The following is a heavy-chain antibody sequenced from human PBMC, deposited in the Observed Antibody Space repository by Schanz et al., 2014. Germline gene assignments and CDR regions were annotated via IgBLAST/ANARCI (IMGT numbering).Heavy chain of an antibody. CDR2: ISGSSRTI. J-gene: IGHJ2*01. V-gene: IGHV3-48*01. CDR3: AKDLGVDCGDGCFNWYFDL. D-gene: IGHD2-21*02. Sequence: EVQLVESGGGWVQPGGSLRLSCAASGFTFSIYAMHWVRQAPGKGLEWVSYISGSSRTIYYADSMKGRFTVSRDNAENALYLQMNSLRAEDTAVYFCAKDLGVDCGDGCFNWYFDLWGRGTLVTVSS. CDR1: GFTFSIYA.